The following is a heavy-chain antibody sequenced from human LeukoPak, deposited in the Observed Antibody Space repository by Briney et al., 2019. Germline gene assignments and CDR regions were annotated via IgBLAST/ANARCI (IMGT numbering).Heavy chain of an antibody. Sequence: ASVKVSCKASGYTLTHYQMHWVRQAPRQGLEWMGVINPNAGTTTYAQNFQGRVTVTGDTSTSTVYMELSNLRSEDTAVYYCGKDIGSWASDYWGQGTLVTVSS. D-gene: IGHD6-13*01. J-gene: IGHJ4*02. CDR1: GYTLTHYQ. V-gene: IGHV1-46*01. CDR3: GKDIGSWASDY. CDR2: INPNAGTT.